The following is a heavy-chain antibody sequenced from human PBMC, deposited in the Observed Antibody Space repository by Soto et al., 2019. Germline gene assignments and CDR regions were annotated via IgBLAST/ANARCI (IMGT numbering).Heavy chain of an antibody. V-gene: IGHV3-53*01. J-gene: IGHJ4*02. D-gene: IGHD3-16*01. Sequence: PGGSLRLSCAASGFNVNNSYVSWVRQAPGKGLEWAAVMFPGGDTYYPDSVRGRFTISRDISENTVSLQMDSLTVGDTAVYFCMRRSPWLILYWGQGTRVTVSS. CDR2: MFPGGDT. CDR1: GFNVNNSY. CDR3: MRRSPWLILY.